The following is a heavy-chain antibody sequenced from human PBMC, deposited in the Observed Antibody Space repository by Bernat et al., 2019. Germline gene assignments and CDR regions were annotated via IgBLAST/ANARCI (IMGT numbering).Heavy chain of an antibody. D-gene: IGHD3-16*01. V-gene: IGHV3-15*01. J-gene: IGHJ4*02. CDR1: GFTFSNAW. CDR3: TTESWGFDS. CDR2: IKSKTDGGTT. Sequence: EVQLVESGGGLVQPGGSLRLSCAASGFTFSNAWMSWVRQAPGKGLEWVCRIKSKTDGGTTDYAAPVKGRFTISRDDSKNTLYLQMNSLKTEDTAVYYCTTESWGFDSWGQGTLVTVSS.